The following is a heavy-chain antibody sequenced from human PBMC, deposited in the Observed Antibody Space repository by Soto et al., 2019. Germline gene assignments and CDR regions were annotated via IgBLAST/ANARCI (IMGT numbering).Heavy chain of an antibody. V-gene: IGHV1-46*03. Sequence: VSCKVSGYTLTELSMHWVRQAPGQGLEWMGIINPSGGSTSYAQKFQDRVTMTRDTSTSTVYMELSSLRSEDTAVYYCASSPPGYAAAEEPAIYGMDVWGQGTTVTVSS. CDR1: GYTLTELS. J-gene: IGHJ6*02. D-gene: IGHD6-13*01. CDR3: ASSPPGYAAAEEPAIYGMDV. CDR2: INPSGGST.